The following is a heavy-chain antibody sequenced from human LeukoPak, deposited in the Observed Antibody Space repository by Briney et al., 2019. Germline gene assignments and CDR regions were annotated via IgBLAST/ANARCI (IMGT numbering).Heavy chain of an antibody. J-gene: IGHJ4*02. CDR1: GVTFSSFS. CDR3: ASQSSGSSTRAPDF. Sequence: GGSLRLSCETSGVTFSSFSLNWVRQAPGRGLEWLSYISSSSRSKYYADSVKGRFIVSRDNAKNSLYLQMDSLRAEDTALYYCASQSSGSSTRAPDFWGQGTLVTVSS. V-gene: IGHV3-48*04. D-gene: IGHD1-26*01. CDR2: ISSSSRSK.